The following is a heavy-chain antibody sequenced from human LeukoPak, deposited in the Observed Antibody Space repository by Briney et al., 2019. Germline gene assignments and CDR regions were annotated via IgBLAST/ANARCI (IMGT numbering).Heavy chain of an antibody. V-gene: IGHV3-23*01. Sequence: GGSLRLSCAASGFTFSGYAMTWVRQAPGKGLEWVAVISDSGAISHDAESVKGRFTISRDNSKNTLYLQMNSLRAEGTALYYCAKYISGYAPNFDYWGQGTLVTVSS. D-gene: IGHD6-19*01. CDR2: ISDSGAIS. CDR1: GFTFSGYA. CDR3: AKYISGYAPNFDY. J-gene: IGHJ4*02.